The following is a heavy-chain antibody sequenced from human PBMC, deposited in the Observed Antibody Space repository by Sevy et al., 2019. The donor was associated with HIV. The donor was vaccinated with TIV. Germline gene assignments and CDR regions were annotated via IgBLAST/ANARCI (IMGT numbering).Heavy chain of an antibody. V-gene: IGHV1-18*01. CDR3: ARGSSVWYMHFDY. CDR2: IGAYNGNT. CDR1: GYTFTTYG. J-gene: IGHJ4*02. D-gene: IGHD6-19*01. Sequence: ASVKVSCKASGYTFTTYGISWVRQAPGQGLEWMGWIGAYNGNTNYAQKFQGRVTMTPDTSTSKAYIALRSLCSDDAAGYFCARGSSVWYMHFDYWGQGTLVTVSS.